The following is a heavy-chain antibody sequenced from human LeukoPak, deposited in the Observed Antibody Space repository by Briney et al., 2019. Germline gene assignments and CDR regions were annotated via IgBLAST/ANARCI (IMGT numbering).Heavy chain of an antibody. CDR2: IYTSGST. D-gene: IGHD3-10*01. CDR3: AREMLNRGVPYYYYYYYMDV. V-gene: IGHV4-4*07. CDR1: GGSISSYY. J-gene: IGHJ6*03. Sequence: SETLSLTCTVSGGSISSYYWSWIRQPAGKGLEWIGRIYTSGSTNYNPSLKSRVTMSVDTSKNQFSLKLSSVTAADTAVYYCAREMLNRGVPYYYYYYYMDVWGKGTTVTISS.